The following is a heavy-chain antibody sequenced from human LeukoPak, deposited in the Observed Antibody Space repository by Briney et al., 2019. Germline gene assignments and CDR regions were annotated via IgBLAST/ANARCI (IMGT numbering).Heavy chain of an antibody. V-gene: IGHV4-30-4*01. CDR3: ARVSSEYTFDY. J-gene: IGHJ4*02. CDR2: IYYSGIP. D-gene: IGHD1-1*01. CDR1: GGSISNGDYY. Sequence: KPSETLSLTCTVSGGSISNGDYYWSWIRQPPGKGLEWIGYIYYSGIPYYNPSLKSRLTISVDTSKNQFSLKLSSMTAADTAIYYCARVSSEYTFDYWGQGTLVTVFS.